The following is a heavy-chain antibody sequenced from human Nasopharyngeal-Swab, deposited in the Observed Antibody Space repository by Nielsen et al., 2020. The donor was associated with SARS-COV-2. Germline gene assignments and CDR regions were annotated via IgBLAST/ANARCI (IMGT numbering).Heavy chain of an antibody. V-gene: IGHV3-23*01. CDR1: GFTFSSHA. CDR2: LIENGVDT. J-gene: IGHJ3*02. CDR3: APLEDAFDI. Sequence: GGSLRLSCVASGFTFSSHAMSWVRQAPGKGLEWVSGLIENGVDTYYAESVKGRFTVTRDNSRNTLYLQMSSLRAEDTAVYYCAPLEDAFDIWGQGTMVTVSS.